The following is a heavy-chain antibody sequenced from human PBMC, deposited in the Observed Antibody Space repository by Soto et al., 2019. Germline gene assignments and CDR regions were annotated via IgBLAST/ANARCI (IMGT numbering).Heavy chain of an antibody. CDR3: ARSAIPRGGWFRP. V-gene: IGHV4-4*07. J-gene: IGHJ5*02. CDR2: IYASGST. D-gene: IGHD2-21*01. Sequence: ASETLSLTCNVSDDSLSTYYWSWIRQPAGKGLEWIGRIYASGSTNYNPSLKGRVSMSVDTSKKQFSLRMIPVTAADTAMYYCARSAIPRGGWFRPWGQGVLVTVSS. CDR1: DDSLSTYY.